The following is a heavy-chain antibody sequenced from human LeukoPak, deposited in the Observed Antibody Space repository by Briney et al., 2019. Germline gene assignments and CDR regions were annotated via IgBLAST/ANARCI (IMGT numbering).Heavy chain of an antibody. V-gene: IGHV4-59*01. CDR3: ARTKPLDPFDF. J-gene: IGHJ3*01. CDR2: IYYSGNT. CDR1: GGSISNYL. Sequence: SETLSLTCTVSGGSISNYLWSWIRQPPGKGLEWIGYIYYSGNTYYNPSLKSRVTISVDTSKNQFSLKVNSVTAADTAVYYCARTKPLDPFDFWGQGTLVTVSS.